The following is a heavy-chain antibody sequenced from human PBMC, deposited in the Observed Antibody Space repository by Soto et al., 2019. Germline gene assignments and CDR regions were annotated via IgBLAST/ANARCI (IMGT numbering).Heavy chain of an antibody. J-gene: IGHJ4*02. CDR3: AFPRDYDILTGYSDY. V-gene: IGHV3-21*01. CDR2: ISSSSSYI. D-gene: IGHD3-9*01. Sequence: GSLRLSCAASGFTFSSYSMNWVRQAPGKGLEWVSSISSSSSYIYYADSVKGRFTISRDNAKNSLYLQMNSLRAEDTAVYYCAFPRDYDILTGYSDYWGQGTLVTVSS. CDR1: GFTFSSYS.